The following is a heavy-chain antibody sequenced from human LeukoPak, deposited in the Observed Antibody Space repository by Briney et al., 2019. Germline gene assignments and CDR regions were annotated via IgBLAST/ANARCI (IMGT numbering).Heavy chain of an antibody. CDR1: VFTFSSYA. D-gene: IGHD3-22*01. CDR2: IISSGGSK. V-gene: IGHV3-23*01. Sequence: PGGSLRLSCAASVFTFSSYAMSWVRPAPRKGLEWVSAIISSGGSKYYEDTVKSRFTISRDNYKNTMYLQINSLRAEDTAVYYCAKISIGSKEPDAFDIWGQGKMVTVSS. CDR3: AKISIGSKEPDAFDI. J-gene: IGHJ3*02.